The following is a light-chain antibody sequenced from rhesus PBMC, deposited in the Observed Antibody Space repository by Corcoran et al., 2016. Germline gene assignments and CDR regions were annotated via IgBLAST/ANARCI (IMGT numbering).Light chain of an antibody. CDR2: GAS. V-gene: IGKV3-24*04. Sequence: ETVVTQSPATLSLSPGERATLSCRASQSVCSYLAWYPQNPGQAPRLLIYGASSRATGIPDRFSGSGCGTDFTLTISSLETEDVGGYYCQQSSNLCSFGQGTKVEIK. CDR3: QQSSNLCS. CDR1: QSVCSY. J-gene: IGKJ2*01.